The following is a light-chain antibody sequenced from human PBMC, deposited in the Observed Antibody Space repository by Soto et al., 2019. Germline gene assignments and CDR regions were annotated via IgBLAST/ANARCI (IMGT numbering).Light chain of an antibody. CDR1: QSVSSY. CDR2: DAS. V-gene: IGKV3-11*01. J-gene: IGKJ5*01. Sequence: IVLPQSPGTLSLSPGERATLSCRASQSVSSYLAWYHQKPGQSPRLLIYDASHRATGVPARFSGSGSGTDFTLTISGLEPEDFAVYYCQQRSVWPITFGQGTRLEIK. CDR3: QQRSVWPIT.